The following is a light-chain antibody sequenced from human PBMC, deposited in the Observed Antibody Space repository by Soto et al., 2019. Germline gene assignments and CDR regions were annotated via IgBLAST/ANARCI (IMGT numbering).Light chain of an antibody. CDR1: SSDVGGYNY. J-gene: IGLJ1*01. Sequence: LTQPRSVSGSPGQSVTISCTGTSSDVGGYNYVSWYQQHPGKAPKLMIYDVSKRPSGVPDRFSGSKSGNTASLTISGLQAEDEADYYCCSYAGSYKKVFGTGTKVTVL. V-gene: IGLV2-11*01. CDR3: CSYAGSYKKV. CDR2: DVS.